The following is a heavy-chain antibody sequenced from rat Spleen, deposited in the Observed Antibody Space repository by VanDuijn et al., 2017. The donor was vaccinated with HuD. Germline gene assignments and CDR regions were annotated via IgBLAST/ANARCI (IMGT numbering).Heavy chain of an antibody. J-gene: IGHJ2*01. V-gene: IGHV5-27*01. CDR2: ISTGGDNT. CDR3: TTDKALYYYSAPYYFDY. D-gene: IGHD1-1*01. CDR1: GFNFNDYW. Sequence: EVQLVESGGGLVQPGRSLKLSCAASGFNFNDYWMAWVRQAPTKGLEWVASISTGGDNTYYRDSVKGRFSVSRDNAKSTLNLQMDSLRSEDTATYYCTTDKALYYYSAPYYFDYWGQGVMVTVSS.